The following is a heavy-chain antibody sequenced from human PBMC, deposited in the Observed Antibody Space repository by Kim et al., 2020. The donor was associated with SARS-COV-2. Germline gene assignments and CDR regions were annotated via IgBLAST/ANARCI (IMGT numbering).Heavy chain of an antibody. V-gene: IGHV3-7*03. Sequence: GGSLRLSCAASGFTFSSYWISWVRQAPGKGLEWVANIKQDGSEKYYVDSVKGRFTISRDNAKNSLYLQMNSLRAEDTAVYYCARDRPGAAPRYWGQGTL. J-gene: IGHJ4*02. CDR3: ARDRPGAAPRY. D-gene: IGHD3-10*01. CDR1: GFTFSSYW. CDR2: IKQDGSEK.